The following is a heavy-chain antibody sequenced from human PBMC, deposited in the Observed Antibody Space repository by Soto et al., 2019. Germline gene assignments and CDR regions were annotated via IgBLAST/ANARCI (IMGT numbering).Heavy chain of an antibody. CDR2: IYYSGST. V-gene: IGHV4-30-4*01. J-gene: IGHJ6*02. Sequence: SETLSLTCTVSGGSISSGDYYWSWIRQPPGKGLEWIGYIYYSGSTYYNPSLKSRVTISVDTSKNQFSLKLSSVTAADTAVYYCARDRIRIWFVNGMDVWGQGNTVTVSS. CDR1: GGSISSGDYY. CDR3: ARDRIRIWFVNGMDV. D-gene: IGHD5-18*01.